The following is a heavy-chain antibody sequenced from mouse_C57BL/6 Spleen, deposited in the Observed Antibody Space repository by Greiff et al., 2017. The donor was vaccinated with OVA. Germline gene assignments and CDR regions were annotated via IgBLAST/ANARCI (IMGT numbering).Heavy chain of an antibody. J-gene: IGHJ1*03. V-gene: IGHV1-64*01. CDR2: IHPNSGST. CDR1: GYTFTSYW. CDR3: ARGHWYFDV. Sequence: VQLQQPGAELVKPGASVKLSCKASGYTFTSYWMHWVKQRPGQGLEWIGMIHPNSGSTNYNEKFKSKATLTVDKSSSKAYMQLSRLTSEDSAVYYCARGHWYFDVWGTGTTVTVSS.